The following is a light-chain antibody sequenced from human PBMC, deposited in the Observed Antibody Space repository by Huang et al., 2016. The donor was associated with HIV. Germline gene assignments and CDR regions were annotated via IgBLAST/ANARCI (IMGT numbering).Light chain of an antibody. CDR1: QNVSSD. Sequence: VMTQSPVTLSVSPGERATLSCRASQNVSSDLAWYQQRPGHPPRLLMYGASTRANGLPARFSGSGSGTEFTLTIRSLQSEDFAVYYCQQYNKWPLFTFGPGTKVDIK. V-gene: IGKV3-15*01. CDR2: GAS. J-gene: IGKJ3*01. CDR3: QQYNKWPLFT.